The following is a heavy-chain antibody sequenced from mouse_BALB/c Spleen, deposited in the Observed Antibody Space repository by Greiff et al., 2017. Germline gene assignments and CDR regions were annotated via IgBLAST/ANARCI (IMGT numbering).Heavy chain of an antibody. Sequence: VQLQQPGAELVRPGASVKLSCKASGYTFTSYWINWVKQRPGQGLEWIGNIYPSDSYTNYNQKFKDKATLTVDKSSSTAYMQLSSPTSEDSAVYYCTGVNGYGYAMDYWGQGTSVTVSS. CDR2: IYPSDSYT. V-gene: IGHV1-69*02. CDR3: TGVNGYGYAMDY. CDR1: GYTFTSYW. J-gene: IGHJ4*01. D-gene: IGHD2-2*01.